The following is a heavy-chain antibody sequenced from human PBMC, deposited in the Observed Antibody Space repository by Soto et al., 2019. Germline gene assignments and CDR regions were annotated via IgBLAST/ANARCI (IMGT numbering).Heavy chain of an antibody. J-gene: IGHJ4*01. CDR2: ISGSGATT. V-gene: IGHV3-23*01. D-gene: IGHD5-12*01. CDR1: GFSFSVYA. CDR3: AKAGGGYTKWHFDS. Sequence: EVQLLESGGGSVQPGGSLRLSCAASGFSFSVYAMAWVRQAPGKGLEWVSGISGSGATTYYADSVKGRCTISRDNSKNALSLQVNRLSAEDTAVYYCAKAGGGYTKWHFDSWGHGSLVTVSS.